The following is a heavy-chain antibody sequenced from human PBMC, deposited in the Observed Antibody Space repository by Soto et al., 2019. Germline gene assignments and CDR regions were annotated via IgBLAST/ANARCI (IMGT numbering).Heavy chain of an antibody. CDR3: ARARMVRGIIYYYGMDV. CDR1: GGSISSDGNY. D-gene: IGHD3-10*01. CDR2: IYYSGST. J-gene: IGHJ6*04. Sequence: QVQLQESGPGLVKSSQTLSLTCTVSGGSISSDGNYWSWIRQHPGKGLEWTGYIYYSGSTDYNPSPRTRFTISVDTSNTQFSLKLNSVTAADTAVYYCARARMVRGIIYYYGMDVWGEGTTVTVSS. V-gene: IGHV4-31*03.